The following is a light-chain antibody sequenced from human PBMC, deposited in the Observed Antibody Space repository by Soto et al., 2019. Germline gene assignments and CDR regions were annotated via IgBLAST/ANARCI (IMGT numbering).Light chain of an antibody. CDR1: QSISSY. CDR2: AAS. J-gene: IGKJ5*01. CDR3: QQSYSTRIT. V-gene: IGKV1-39*01. Sequence: DVQLTKTQSSLSASVGDRVTITCRASQSISSYLNWYQQKPGKAPKLLIYAASSLQSGVPSRFSGSGSGTDFTLTISSLQPEDFATYYCQQSYSTRITFGQGTRLEIK.